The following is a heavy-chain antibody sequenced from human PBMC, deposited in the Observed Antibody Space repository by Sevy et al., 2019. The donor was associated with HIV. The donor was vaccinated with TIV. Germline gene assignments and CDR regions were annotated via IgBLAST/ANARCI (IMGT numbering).Heavy chain of an antibody. Sequence: GGSLRLSCAASGFTFSSYEMNWVRQAPGKGLEWVSYISSSGSTIYYADSVKGRFTISRDNAKNSLYLQMNSLIAEDXXXYYCARDLYYDFWSGSYPSGMDVWGQGTTVTVSS. CDR2: ISSSGSTI. D-gene: IGHD3-3*01. J-gene: IGHJ6*02. CDR1: GFTFSSYE. CDR3: ARDLYYDFWSGSYPSGMDV. V-gene: IGHV3-48*03.